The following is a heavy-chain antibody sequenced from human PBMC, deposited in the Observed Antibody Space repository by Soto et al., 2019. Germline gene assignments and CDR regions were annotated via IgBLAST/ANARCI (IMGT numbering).Heavy chain of an antibody. Sequence: EVQLLESGGGLVQPGGSLRLSCAASGFSFSTYAMTWVRQAPGKGLEWVSGISGNSGSTYYADSVKGRFTVSRDNSKNTVYLQMTSLRGDDTAVYYCAKVSVVVLAAGDWFDPWGQGTLVTVSS. J-gene: IGHJ5*02. D-gene: IGHD2-15*01. V-gene: IGHV3-23*01. CDR3: AKVSVVVLAAGDWFDP. CDR2: ISGNSGST. CDR1: GFSFSTYA.